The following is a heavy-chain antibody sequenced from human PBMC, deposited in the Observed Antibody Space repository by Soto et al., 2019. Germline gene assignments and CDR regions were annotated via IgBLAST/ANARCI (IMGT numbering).Heavy chain of an antibody. V-gene: IGHV4-4*02. CDR1: GGSISSGNW. J-gene: IGHJ4*02. Sequence: VQLQESDPGLVKPSGTLSLTCAVSGGSISSGNWWSWVRQSPRKGLEWIGEISHSGNTNHNPSLKSRVTISIDKSKNQFSLKLTSVTAADTAVYYCASHRGNTYGPYDYWGQGTLVTVSS. D-gene: IGHD5-18*01. CDR2: ISHSGNT. CDR3: ASHRGNTYGPYDY.